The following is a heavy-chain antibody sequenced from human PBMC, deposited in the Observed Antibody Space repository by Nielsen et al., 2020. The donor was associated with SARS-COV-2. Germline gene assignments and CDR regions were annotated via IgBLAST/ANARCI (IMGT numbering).Heavy chain of an antibody. Sequence: GGSLRLSCAASGFTFSSYGMHWVRQAPGKGLEWVAVIRYDGSNKYYADSVKGRFTISRDNSKNTLYLQMNSLRAEDTAVYYCAREGGRKFFDYWGQGTLVTVSS. CDR3: AREGGRKFFDY. V-gene: IGHV3-33*01. CDR1: GFTFSSYG. CDR2: IRYDGSNK. J-gene: IGHJ4*02. D-gene: IGHD1-1*01.